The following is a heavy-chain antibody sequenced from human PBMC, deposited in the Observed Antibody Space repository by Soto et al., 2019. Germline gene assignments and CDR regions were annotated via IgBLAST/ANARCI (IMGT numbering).Heavy chain of an antibody. D-gene: IGHD7-27*01. CDR1: GGSISSGGYS. CDR2: IYHSGST. V-gene: IGHV4-30-2*01. CDR3: ARGSCGCNLGNWFDA. J-gene: IGHJ5*02. Sequence: TLSLTCAVSGGSISSGGYSWSWIRQPPGKGLEGIGYIYHSGSTYYNPSLRSRVTISVDRSKNQFSLKLTSVTAADTAVYYCARGSCGCNLGNWFDAWGQGTPVTVSS.